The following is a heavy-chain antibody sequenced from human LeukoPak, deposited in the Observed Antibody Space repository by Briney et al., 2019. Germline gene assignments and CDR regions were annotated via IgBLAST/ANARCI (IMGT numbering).Heavy chain of an antibody. CDR3: ARLTHLNLIAGASPNLDY. CDR2: IYYSGST. D-gene: IGHD1-26*01. J-gene: IGHJ4*02. Sequence: PSETLSLTCTVSGGSISSSSYYWGWIRQPPGKGLEWIGSIYYSGSTYYNPSLKSRVTISVDTSKNQFSLKLSSVTAADTAVYYCARLTHLNLIAGASPNLDYWGQGTLVTVSS. V-gene: IGHV4-39*01. CDR1: GGSISSSSYY.